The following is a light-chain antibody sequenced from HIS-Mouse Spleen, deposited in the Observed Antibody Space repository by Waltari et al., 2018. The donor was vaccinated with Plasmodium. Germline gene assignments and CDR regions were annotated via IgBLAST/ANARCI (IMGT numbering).Light chain of an antibody. CDR1: SSNIGNNY. CDR3: GTWDSSLSAGWV. Sequence: QSVLTQSPSVSAAPGQKVTISCSGSSSNIGNNYVSWYQQLPGTAPKLLIYDNNKRPSGIPDRVSGSKSGTSATLGITGLQTGDEADYYCGTWDSSLSAGWVFGGGTKLTVL. V-gene: IGLV1-51*01. J-gene: IGLJ3*02. CDR2: DNN.